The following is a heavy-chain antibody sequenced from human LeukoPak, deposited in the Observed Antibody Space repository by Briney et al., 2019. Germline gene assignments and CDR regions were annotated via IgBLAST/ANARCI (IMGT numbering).Heavy chain of an antibody. D-gene: IGHD2-2*01. J-gene: IGHJ6*03. CDR2: IIPIFGTA. Sequence: SVKVSCKASGGTFSSYAISWVRQAPGQGFEWMGGIIPIFGTANYAQKFQGRVTITADESTSTAYMELSSLRSEDTAVYYCARVSKKRIVVVPAPMAYYYYMDVWGKGTTVTVSS. V-gene: IGHV1-69*01. CDR3: ARVSKKRIVVVPAPMAYYYYMDV. CDR1: GGTFSSYA.